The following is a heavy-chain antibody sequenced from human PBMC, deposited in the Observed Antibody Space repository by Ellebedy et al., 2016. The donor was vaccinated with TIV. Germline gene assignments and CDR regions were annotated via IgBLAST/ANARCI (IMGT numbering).Heavy chain of an antibody. D-gene: IGHD1-20*01. V-gene: IGHV3-11*06. Sequence: PGGSLRLSCAASGFTFSDHYMAWVRQTPGKGLEWISFISTHSTHIDYRDSVKGRFTISRDNAKNSLSLEMNSLRGEDSAVYYCATFRFNWNYFDSWGQGTRVTVSS. J-gene: IGHJ4*02. CDR2: ISTHSTHI. CDR3: ATFRFNWNYFDS. CDR1: GFTFSDHY.